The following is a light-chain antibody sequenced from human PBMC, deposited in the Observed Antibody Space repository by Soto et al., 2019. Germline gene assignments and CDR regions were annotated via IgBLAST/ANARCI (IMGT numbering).Light chain of an antibody. CDR1: SSDVGSYNL. V-gene: IGLV2-14*02. CDR2: RND. J-gene: IGLJ2*01. CDR3: AAWDDTMIIKV. Sequence: QSVLTQPASVSGSPGQSITISCTGTSSDVGSYNLVSWYQQHPGKAPKLLIYRNDQRPSGVPDRFSGSKSGTSASLAISGLRSEDEAHYYCAAWDDTMIIKVFGGGTQLTVL.